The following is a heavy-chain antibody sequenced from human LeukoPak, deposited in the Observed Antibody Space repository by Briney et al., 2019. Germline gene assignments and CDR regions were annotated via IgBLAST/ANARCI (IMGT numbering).Heavy chain of an antibody. J-gene: IGHJ3*02. CDR3: AHSQVFSYGSFHDAYDI. CDR1: GVSLSTSGVG. V-gene: IGHV2-5*02. D-gene: IGHD5-18*01. Sequence: SGPTLVNPTQTLTLTCSLSGVSLSTSGVGVGWIRQPPGKALEWLALIYWDDDSRYSPFLKSRLTIAKDTSKNQVVLTLTNMDSVDTATYYCAHSQVFSYGSFHDAYDIWGLGMLVTVSS. CDR2: IYWDDDS.